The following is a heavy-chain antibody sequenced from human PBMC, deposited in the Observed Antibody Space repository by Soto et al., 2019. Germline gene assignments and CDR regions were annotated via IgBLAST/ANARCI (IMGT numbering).Heavy chain of an antibody. CDR3: ARRRWDAFDI. Sequence: QVQLVESGRGLVKPGGSLRLSCAASGFTFSDYYMSWIRQAPGKGLEWVSYISSSPTYTDYAGSVKGRFTISRDNAMNSLYLQMTSLRAQDTAVYYCARRRWDAFDIWGQGTMVTVSS. CDR1: GFTFSDYY. V-gene: IGHV3-11*05. CDR2: ISSSPTYT. D-gene: IGHD6-13*01. J-gene: IGHJ3*02.